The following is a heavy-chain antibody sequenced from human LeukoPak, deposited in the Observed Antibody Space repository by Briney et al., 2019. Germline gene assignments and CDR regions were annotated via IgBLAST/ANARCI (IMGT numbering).Heavy chain of an antibody. CDR1: GFTFSSYA. D-gene: IGHD2-8*02. V-gene: IGHV3-23*01. CDR2: ISDSGSIT. J-gene: IGHJ4*02. CDR3: VRYRWVAPMYYFDY. Sequence: GGSLRLSCAASGFTFSSYAMSWVRQAPGKGLERVSAISDSGSITSYADSVTGRFTISRDNSKNTLYLQVNSLRAEDTAVYYCVRYRWVAPMYYFDYWGQGTLVTVSS.